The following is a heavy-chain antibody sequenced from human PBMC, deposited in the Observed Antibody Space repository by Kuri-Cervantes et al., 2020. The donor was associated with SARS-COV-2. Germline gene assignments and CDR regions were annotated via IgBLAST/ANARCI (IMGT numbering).Heavy chain of an antibody. Sequence: SETLSLTCTVSGYSISSGYYWGWIRQPPGKGLEWIGSIYHSGSTYYNPSLKSRVTISVDTSKNQFSLKLSSVTAADTAVYYCARGPAHDFWSGYRFDYWGQGTRVTVSS. J-gene: IGHJ4*02. CDR1: GYSISSGYY. CDR3: ARGPAHDFWSGYRFDY. D-gene: IGHD3-3*01. V-gene: IGHV4-38-2*02. CDR2: IYHSGST.